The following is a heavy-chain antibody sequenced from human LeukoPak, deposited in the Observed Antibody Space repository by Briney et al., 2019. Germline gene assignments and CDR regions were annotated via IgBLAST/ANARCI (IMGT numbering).Heavy chain of an antibody. CDR3: ARARVTMVRVSAFDI. D-gene: IGHD3-10*01. CDR1: GGSISSSSYY. J-gene: IGHJ3*02. CDR2: IYTSGST. Sequence: SETLSLTCTVAGGSISSSSYYWGWIRQPPGKGLEGIGRIYTSGSTNYNPSLKSRVTISVDTSKNHFSLKLSSVTAADTAVYYCARARVTMVRVSAFDIWGQGTMVTVSS. V-gene: IGHV4-39*02.